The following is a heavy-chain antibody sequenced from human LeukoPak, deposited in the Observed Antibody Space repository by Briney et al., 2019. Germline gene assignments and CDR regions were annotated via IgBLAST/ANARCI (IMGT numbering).Heavy chain of an antibody. CDR3: ASTRSSGYYLFDY. CDR1: GGTSSSYA. CDR2: IIPIFGTA. V-gene: IGHV1-69*05. D-gene: IGHD3-22*01. Sequence: SVKVSCKASGGTSSSYAISWVRQAPGQGLEWMGRIIPIFGTANYAQKFQGRVTITTDESTSTAYMELSSLRSEDTAVYYCASTRSSGYYLFDYWGQGTLVTVSS. J-gene: IGHJ4*02.